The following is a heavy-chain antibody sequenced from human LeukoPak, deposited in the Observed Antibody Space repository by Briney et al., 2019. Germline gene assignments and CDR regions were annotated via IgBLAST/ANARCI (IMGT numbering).Heavy chain of an antibody. Sequence: SETLSLTCTVSGGSISGSYWSWIRQSPGKGLEWIGYIYYSGRTNYNPSLKSRVTISVDTSKNQFSLKLSSVTAADTAVYYCAREGENCSVGSCNDYWGQGTLVTVSS. J-gene: IGHJ4*02. CDR2: IYYSGRT. CDR3: AREGENCSVGSCNDY. D-gene: IGHD2-15*01. V-gene: IGHV4-59*01. CDR1: GGSISGSY.